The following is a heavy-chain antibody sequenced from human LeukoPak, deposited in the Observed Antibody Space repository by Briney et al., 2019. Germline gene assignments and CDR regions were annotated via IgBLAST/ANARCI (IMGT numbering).Heavy chain of an antibody. D-gene: IGHD2-2*01. Sequence: SETLSLTCTVSGGSISSYYWSWIRQPAGKGLEWIGRIYTSGSTNYNPSLKSRVTMSVDTSKNQFSLKLSSVTAADTAVYYCARDYSVVVVPAAPSGGDAFDIWGQGTMVTVSS. J-gene: IGHJ3*02. CDR1: GGSISSYY. CDR2: IYTSGST. V-gene: IGHV4-4*07. CDR3: ARDYSVVVVPAAPSGGDAFDI.